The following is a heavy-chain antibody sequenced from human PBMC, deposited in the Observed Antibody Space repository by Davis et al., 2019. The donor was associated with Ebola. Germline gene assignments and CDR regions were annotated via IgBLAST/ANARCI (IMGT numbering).Heavy chain of an antibody. D-gene: IGHD3-3*01. CDR3: ARHGGFYFDH. J-gene: IGHJ4*02. CDR2: IYYSGST. CDR1: GGSISSYY. Sequence: SETLSLTCTVSGGSISSYYWSWIRQPPGKGLEWIGYIYYSGSTNYNPSLKSRVTISVDTSKNQFSLKLSSVTAADTAVYYCARHGGFYFDHWDQGTLVTVSS. V-gene: IGHV4-59*01.